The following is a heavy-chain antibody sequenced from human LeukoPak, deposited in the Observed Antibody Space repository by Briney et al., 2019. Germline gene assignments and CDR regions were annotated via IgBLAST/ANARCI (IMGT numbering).Heavy chain of an antibody. CDR2: IHTSGST. CDR1: GDSVNSGAYY. CDR3: ARAGDYGDYVGWFDP. Sequence: SETLSLTCTVSGDSVNSGAYYWSWIRQPAGKGLEWIGRIHTSGSTNYNPSLKSRVTMSVDTSKNQFSLKLTSVTAADTAVYYCARAGDYGDYVGWFDPWGQGTLVTVSS. D-gene: IGHD4-17*01. J-gene: IGHJ5*02. V-gene: IGHV4-61*02.